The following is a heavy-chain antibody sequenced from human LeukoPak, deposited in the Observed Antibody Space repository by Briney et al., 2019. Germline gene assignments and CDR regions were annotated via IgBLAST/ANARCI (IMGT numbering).Heavy chain of an antibody. V-gene: IGHV1-2*02. CDR3: ARGSGIAAGGTRGKDY. CDR2: INPDSGDT. Sequence: ASVKVSCKASGYTFTCYYLHWVRQARGQGLEWMGWINPDSGDTNYAQKFQGRVTMTSDTSITTAYMELTRLIFDDTAVYYCARGSGIAAGGTRGKDYWGQGVLVTVSS. J-gene: IGHJ4*02. CDR1: GYTFTCYY. D-gene: IGHD6-13*01.